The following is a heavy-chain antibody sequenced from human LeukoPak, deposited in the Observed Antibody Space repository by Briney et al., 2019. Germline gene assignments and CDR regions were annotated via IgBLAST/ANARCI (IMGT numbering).Heavy chain of an antibody. Sequence: HPGGSLRLSCAASGFTFDDYAMYWVRQAPGKGLEWVSGLTWNSAYVDYADSVRGRFTVSRDNAKSSLYLQMSSLRTEDTALYYCAKDVLRRGGGWDGLETWGQGTMVTVSS. CDR1: GFTFDDYA. CDR2: LTWNSAYV. J-gene: IGHJ3*01. D-gene: IGHD3-10*01. CDR3: AKDVLRRGGGWDGLET. V-gene: IGHV3-9*01.